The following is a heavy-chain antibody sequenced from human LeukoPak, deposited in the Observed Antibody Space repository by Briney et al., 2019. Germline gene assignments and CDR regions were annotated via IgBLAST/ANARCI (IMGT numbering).Heavy chain of an antibody. Sequence: GGSLRLSCAASGFTLNLYWMHWVRHAPGKGLEWVSYISTSSSTIYYADSVKGRFTISRDNAKNSLYVQMNSLRAEDTAVYYCARDRSSGWPGIFDYWGQGTLVTVSS. CDR1: GFTLNLYW. D-gene: IGHD6-19*01. J-gene: IGHJ4*02. V-gene: IGHV3-48*01. CDR2: ISTSSSTI. CDR3: ARDRSSGWPGIFDY.